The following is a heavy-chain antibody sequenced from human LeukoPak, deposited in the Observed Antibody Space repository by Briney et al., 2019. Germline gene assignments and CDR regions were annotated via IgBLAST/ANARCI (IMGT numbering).Heavy chain of an antibody. CDR3: ARGGERANFYGLGSSPNWFDP. Sequence: GASVNVSCKSSVYTFISYDINWVRQAAGQGLEWRGGRNPNSGKTGYAQKLQGRVTMTRNTSISTAYMELSGLRSDDTAVYYCARGGERANFYGLGSSPNWFDPWGQGTLVTVSS. CDR2: RNPNSGKT. J-gene: IGHJ5*02. V-gene: IGHV1-8*02. CDR1: VYTFISYD. D-gene: IGHD3-10*01.